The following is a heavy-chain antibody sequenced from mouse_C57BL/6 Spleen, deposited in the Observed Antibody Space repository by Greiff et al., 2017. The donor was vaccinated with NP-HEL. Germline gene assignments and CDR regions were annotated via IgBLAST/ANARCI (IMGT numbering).Heavy chain of an antibody. Sequence: QVQLQQPGAELVMPGASVKLSCKASGYTFTSYWMHWVKQRPGQGLEWIGEIDPSDSYTNYNQKFKGKSTLTVDKSSSTAYMQLSSLTSEDSAVYYCARRGGSSYGYFDYWGQGTTLTVSS. CDR2: IDPSDSYT. J-gene: IGHJ2*01. V-gene: IGHV1-69*01. CDR3: ARRGGSSYGYFDY. CDR1: GYTFTSYW. D-gene: IGHD1-1*01.